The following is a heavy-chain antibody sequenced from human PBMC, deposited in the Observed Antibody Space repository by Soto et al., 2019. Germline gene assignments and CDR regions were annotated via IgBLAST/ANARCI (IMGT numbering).Heavy chain of an antibody. CDR2: VSPCNGNA. CDR3: ARAISLIMAEPAY. D-gene: IGHD2-8*01. J-gene: IGHJ4*02. Sequence: WASVKVSGKTFGYTFSNYAISWVRQAPGQGLEWIVWVSPCNGNANNAEKFQGRVSMTIDTSTTTAYMELTSLTWDGTAIYCCARAISLIMAEPAYWGRGTLVAV. CDR1: GYTFSNYA. V-gene: IGHV1-18*04.